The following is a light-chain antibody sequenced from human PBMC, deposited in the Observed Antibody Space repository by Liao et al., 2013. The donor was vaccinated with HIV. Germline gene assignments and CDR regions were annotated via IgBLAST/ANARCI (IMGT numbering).Light chain of an antibody. Sequence: SYELTQPPSVSVAPGRTARITCGGNNIGSKSAHWYQQKPGQAPVLVIYYDTDRPSGIPERFSASNSGNTATLTISGVEAGDEADYYCQVWDSRTNHVVFGGGTRLAVL. CDR2: YDT. J-gene: IGLJ2*01. V-gene: IGLV3-21*04. CDR3: QVWDSRTNHVV. CDR1: NIGSKS.